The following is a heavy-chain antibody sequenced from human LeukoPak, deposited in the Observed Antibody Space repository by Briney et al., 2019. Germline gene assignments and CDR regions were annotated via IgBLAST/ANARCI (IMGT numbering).Heavy chain of an antibody. CDR2: LSSSGATT. Sequence: PGGSLRLSCAASGFTFSTYAMSWVRQAPGKGLEWVSGLSSSGATTYYADSVKGRFTISRDNSKNMLYLQMNSLRAEDTAVYYCATYGSGTIYRKGLDYWGQGTLVTVSS. CDR1: GFTFSTYA. CDR3: ATYGSGTIYRKGLDY. D-gene: IGHD3-10*01. J-gene: IGHJ4*02. V-gene: IGHV3-23*01.